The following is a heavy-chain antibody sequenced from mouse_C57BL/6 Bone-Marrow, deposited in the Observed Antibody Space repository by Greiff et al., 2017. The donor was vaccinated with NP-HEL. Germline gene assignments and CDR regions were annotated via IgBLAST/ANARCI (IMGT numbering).Heavy chain of an antibody. CDR1: GFTFSSYG. V-gene: IGHV5-6*01. CDR3: ARQKYYGSSYWFAY. D-gene: IGHD1-1*01. J-gene: IGHJ3*01. Sequence: EVKLVESGGDLVKPGGSLKLSCAASGFTFSSYGMSWVRQTPDKRLEWVATISSGGSYTYYPDSVKGRFTISRDNAKNTLYLQMSSLKSEDTAMYYCARQKYYGSSYWFAYWGQGTLVTVSA. CDR2: ISSGGSYT.